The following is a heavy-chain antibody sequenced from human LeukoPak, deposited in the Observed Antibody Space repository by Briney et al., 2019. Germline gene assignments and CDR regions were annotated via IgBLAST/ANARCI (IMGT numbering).Heavy chain of an antibody. CDR1: GFTFSSAW. D-gene: IGHD1-26*01. J-gene: IGHJ4*02. Sequence: QPGGSLRLSCAASGFTFSSAWMHWVRQAPGTGLVWVSRITDDATTTYADSVRGRFTISRDNAKKILYLQMNSLRAEDTAVYYCVRERVGPDYWGQGTLVTVSS. V-gene: IGHV3-74*03. CDR3: VRERVGPDY. CDR2: ITDDATT.